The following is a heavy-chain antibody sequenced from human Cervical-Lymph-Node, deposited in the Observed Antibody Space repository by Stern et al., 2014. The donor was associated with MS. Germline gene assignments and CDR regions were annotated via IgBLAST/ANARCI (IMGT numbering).Heavy chain of an antibody. CDR3: VSADSSGYYLGY. CDR1: GLTFRTYY. V-gene: IGHV3-11*01. Sequence: VQLLESGGGLVKPGGSLRLSCAASGLTFRTYYMSWIRQAPGKGLEWVSYISDSGTNKYYADSLKGRFTISRDNAENSLYLQMNSLRAEDTAVYYCVSADSSGYYLGYWGQGTLVTVSS. D-gene: IGHD3-22*01. J-gene: IGHJ4*02. CDR2: ISDSGTNK.